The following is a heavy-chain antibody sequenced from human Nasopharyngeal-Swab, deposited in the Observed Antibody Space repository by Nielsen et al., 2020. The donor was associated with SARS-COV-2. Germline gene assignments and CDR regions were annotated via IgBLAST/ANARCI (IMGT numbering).Heavy chain of an antibody. Sequence: WVRQAPGQGLEWMGWMNPSSGNTGYAQKFQGRVTMSRDTSISTAYMELNSLTSEDTAVYYCARKGASDYRGQGTLVTVSS. D-gene: IGHD3-16*01. J-gene: IGHJ4*02. CDR3: ARKGASDY. CDR2: MNPSSGNT. V-gene: IGHV1-8*01.